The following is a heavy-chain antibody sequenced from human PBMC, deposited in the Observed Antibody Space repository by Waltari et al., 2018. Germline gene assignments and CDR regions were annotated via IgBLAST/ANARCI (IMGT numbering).Heavy chain of an antibody. J-gene: IGHJ5*02. D-gene: IGHD2-21*02. CDR2: IRSKADGGTA. V-gene: IGHV3-15*05. Sequence: EVQLVESGGGLVKPGGSLRLSCTASGFFFTNAWMLGVRTAPGKGLELVGRIRSKADGGTAENAAPVRGRFSISRDDSKNTLYLQMDRLQIEDTAMYYCTTANCGGDCPGLNWFDPWGQGTLVTVSS. CDR3: TTANCGGDCPGLNWFDP. CDR1: GFFFTNAW.